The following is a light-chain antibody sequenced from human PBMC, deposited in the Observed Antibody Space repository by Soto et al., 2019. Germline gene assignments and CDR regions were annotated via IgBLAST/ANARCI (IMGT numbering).Light chain of an antibody. V-gene: IGKV1-16*01. CDR1: QGIRTY. J-gene: IGKJ1*01. CDR2: SAS. Sequence: DIQMTQSPSSLSASVGDRVTITCRASQGIRTYLGWYQQKPGKVPKSLIYSASSLQCGVPSRFSASGSGTEFTLTVADLPPDAFATYSCQPYYRYPGMVGQGTKVDSK. CDR3: QPYYRYPGM.